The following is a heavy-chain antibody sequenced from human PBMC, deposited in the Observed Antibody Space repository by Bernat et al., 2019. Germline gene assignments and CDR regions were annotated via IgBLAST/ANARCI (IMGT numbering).Heavy chain of an antibody. Sequence: EVQLLESGGGLVQPGGSLRLSCAASGFTFSSYAMSWVRQAPGKGLEWVSAISGSGGSTYYADSVKGRFTISRDNSENTLYLQMNSLRAEDTAVYYCAKDLDSSGYFFDYWGQGTLVTVSS. CDR2: ISGSGGST. CDR3: AKDLDSSGYFFDY. CDR1: GFTFSSYA. J-gene: IGHJ4*02. D-gene: IGHD3-22*01. V-gene: IGHV3-23*01.